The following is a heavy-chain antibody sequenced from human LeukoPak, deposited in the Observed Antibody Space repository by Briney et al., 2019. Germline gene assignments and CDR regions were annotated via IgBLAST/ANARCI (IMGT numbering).Heavy chain of an antibody. D-gene: IGHD1-26*01. V-gene: IGHV3-7*01. CDR3: ARDYSG. J-gene: IGHJ4*02. Sequence: PGGSLRLSCTATAFIFGDYAISWVRQAHGKGLEWLAHINQDGTEQNYLNSVKGRFNISRDNAKNSLYRQMNSLRVEDTAVYYCARDYSGWGQGTLVTVSS. CDR2: INQDGTEQ. CDR1: AFIFGDYA.